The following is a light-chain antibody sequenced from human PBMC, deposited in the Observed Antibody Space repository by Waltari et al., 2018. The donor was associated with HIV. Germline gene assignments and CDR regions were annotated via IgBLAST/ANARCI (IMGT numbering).Light chain of an antibody. CDR3: QQYNGYPLT. Sequence: DIQMTQSPSTLSASVGDRVIITCRASQSMSSGLAWYQQRPGRAPNLLIYKASSLRSGVPSRFSGSGSGTECTLTISSLQPDDFATYYCQQYNGYPLTFGGGTKVEIK. CDR2: KAS. J-gene: IGKJ4*01. CDR1: QSMSSG. V-gene: IGKV1-5*03.